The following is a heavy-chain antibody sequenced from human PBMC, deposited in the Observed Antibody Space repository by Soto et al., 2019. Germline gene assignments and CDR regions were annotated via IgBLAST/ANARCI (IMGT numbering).Heavy chain of an antibody. D-gene: IGHD2-15*01. CDR1: GYTFTSYA. V-gene: IGHV1-3*01. Sequence: ASVKVSCKASGYTFTSYAMHWVRQAPGQRLEWMGWINAGNGNTKYSHNFQGRVTITRDTSASTAYMELSSLRSEDTAVYYCARAQIVVVVAATPKGAFDIWGQGTMVTVSS. CDR3: ARAQIVVVVAATPKGAFDI. J-gene: IGHJ3*02. CDR2: INAGNGNT.